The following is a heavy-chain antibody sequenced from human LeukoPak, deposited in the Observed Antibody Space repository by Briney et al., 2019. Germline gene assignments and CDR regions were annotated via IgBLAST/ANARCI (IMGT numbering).Heavy chain of an antibody. CDR1: GFTFSSYS. D-gene: IGHD3-22*01. CDR2: ISSSSSYI. V-gene: IGHV3-21*01. J-gene: IGHJ4*02. CDR3: ARENYYDSSGLPDFDY. Sequence: PGGSLRLSCAASGFTFSSYSMNWVRQAPGKGLEWVSSISSSSSYIYYADSVKGRLTIYRDNAKNSLYLQMNSLRAEDTAVYYCARENYYDSSGLPDFDYWGQGTLVTVSS.